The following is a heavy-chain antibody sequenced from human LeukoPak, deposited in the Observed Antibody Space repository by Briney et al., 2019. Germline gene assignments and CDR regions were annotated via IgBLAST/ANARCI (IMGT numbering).Heavy chain of an antibody. CDR2: INPNSGGT. D-gene: IGHD6-25*01. V-gene: IGHV1-2*02. CDR1: GYTFTGYF. Sequence: ASVKVSCKASGYTFTGYFIHWVRQAPGQGLEWMGWINPNSGGTDYAQKFQGRVILTRDTSISTAYMELSRLRSDDTAVYYCARAGTSSGVFDYWGQGTLVTVSS. CDR3: ARAGTSSGVFDY. J-gene: IGHJ4*02.